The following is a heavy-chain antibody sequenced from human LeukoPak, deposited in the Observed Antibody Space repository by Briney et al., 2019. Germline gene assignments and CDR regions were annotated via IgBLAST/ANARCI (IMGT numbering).Heavy chain of an antibody. CDR2: ISGSGGST. CDR1: GFTFSSYA. CDR3: AKDADTITFYDSSGYYTDYFQH. V-gene: IGHV3-23*01. Sequence: GGSLRLSCAASGFTFSSYAMSWVRQAPGKGLEWVSAISGSGGSTYYADSVKGRFTISRDNSKNTLYLQMNSLRAEDTAVYYCAKDADTITFYDSSGYYTDYFQHWGQGTLVTVSS. J-gene: IGHJ1*01. D-gene: IGHD3-22*01.